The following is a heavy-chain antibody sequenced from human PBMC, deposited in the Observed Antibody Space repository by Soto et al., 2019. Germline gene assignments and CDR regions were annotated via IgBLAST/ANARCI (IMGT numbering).Heavy chain of an antibody. CDR1: GFTFSSYA. CDR3: AKGSATSRPYYFDY. CDR2: ITGDGGDT. J-gene: IGHJ4*02. Sequence: PVGSLRLSCVASGFTFSSYAMSWVRQAPGKGLEWVSAITGDGGDTFHADSVRGRLTISRDNSRNTLYLQMDSLRAEDTALYYSAKGSATSRPYYFDYWGQGTLVTVSS. V-gene: IGHV3-23*01.